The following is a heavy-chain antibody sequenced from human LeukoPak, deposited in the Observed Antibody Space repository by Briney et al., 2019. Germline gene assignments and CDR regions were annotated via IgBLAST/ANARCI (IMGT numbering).Heavy chain of an antibody. CDR1: GFTFSNYA. CDR3: AKEVLGGYCSSTSCLPRGY. D-gene: IGHD2-2*01. Sequence: GGSLRLSCAASGFTFSNYATSWVRQAPGKGLEWVSVITDSGNNTYYTGSVKGRFTISRDNSRNTLYVQMNSLRAEDTAVYYCAKEVLGGYCSSTSCLPRGYWGQGTLVTVSS. V-gene: IGHV3-23*01. CDR2: ITDSGNNT. J-gene: IGHJ4*02.